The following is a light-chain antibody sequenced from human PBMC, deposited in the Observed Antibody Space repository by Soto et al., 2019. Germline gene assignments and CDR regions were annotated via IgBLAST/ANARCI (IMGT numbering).Light chain of an antibody. CDR3: QHYNNWPLT. J-gene: IGKJ4*01. Sequence: EIVMTQSPATLSVSPGGRATLSGSASQSVNTNLAWYQQKPGQAPRLLIYGASTRATGIPARFSGSGSGTEFTLTINSLQSEDFAIFFCQHYNNWPLTFGGGTKVDIK. CDR2: GAS. CDR1: QSVNTN. V-gene: IGKV3-15*01.